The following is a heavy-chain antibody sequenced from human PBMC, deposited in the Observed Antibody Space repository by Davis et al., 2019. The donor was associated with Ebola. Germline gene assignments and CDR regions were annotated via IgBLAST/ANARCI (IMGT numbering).Heavy chain of an antibody. Sequence: MPSETLSLTCTVSGGSISSSSYYWGWIRQPPGKGLEWIGSIYYSGSTYYNPSLKSRVTISVDTSKNQFSLELSSVTAADTAVYYCARSLYPGYDRGLWWFAPWGQGTLVTVSS. CDR3: ARSLYPGYDRGLWWFAP. D-gene: IGHD3-22*01. CDR2: IYYSGST. CDR1: GGSISSSSYY. V-gene: IGHV4-39*01. J-gene: IGHJ5*02.